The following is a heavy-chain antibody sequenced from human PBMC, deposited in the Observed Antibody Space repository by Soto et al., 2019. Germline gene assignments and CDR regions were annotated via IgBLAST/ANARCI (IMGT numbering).Heavy chain of an antibody. J-gene: IGHJ4*02. CDR1: GFTFNNYA. V-gene: IGHV3-23*01. CDR2: ISGTGGST. Sequence: VQLLDSGGGLVQPGGSLRLSCAASGFTFNNYAMNWVRQAPGKGLEWVATISGTGGSTYYADSVKGRFTISRDNSKNTLCLQMNSRRVEDTAVYYCAKDRLGGNFDYWGQGTQVTVSS. CDR3: AKDRLGGNFDY.